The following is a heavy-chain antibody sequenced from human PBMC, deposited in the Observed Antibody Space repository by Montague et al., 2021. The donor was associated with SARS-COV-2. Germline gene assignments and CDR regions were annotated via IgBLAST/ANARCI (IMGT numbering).Heavy chain of an antibody. J-gene: IGHJ4*02. CDR2: IYYSGST. CDR1: GGSISSYY. V-gene: IGHV4-59*01. Sequence: SETLSLTCTVSGGSISSYYWSWIRQPPGKGLEWIGYIYYSGSTNYNPSRKSRVTISVDTSKNQFSLKLSSATAADTAVYYCARVFPRWLQFDPYFDYWGQGTLVTVSS. CDR3: ARVFPRWLQFDPYFDY. D-gene: IGHD5-24*01.